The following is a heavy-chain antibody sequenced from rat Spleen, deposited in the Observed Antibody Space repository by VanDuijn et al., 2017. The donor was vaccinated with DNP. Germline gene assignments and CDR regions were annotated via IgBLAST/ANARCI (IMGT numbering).Heavy chain of an antibody. Sequence: QVQLKESGPGLVQPSQTLSLTCTVSGFSLTSNSVHWVRQPPGKGLEWVGAIWSGGSTDYNSALKSRLSISRDTSKSQVLLEMNSLQTEDTAMYFCARWHLYLSYFDYWGQGVMVTVSS. CDR1: GFSLTSNS. CDR3: ARWHLYLSYFDY. CDR2: IWSGGST. V-gene: IGHV2-1*01. D-gene: IGHD1-2*01. J-gene: IGHJ2*01.